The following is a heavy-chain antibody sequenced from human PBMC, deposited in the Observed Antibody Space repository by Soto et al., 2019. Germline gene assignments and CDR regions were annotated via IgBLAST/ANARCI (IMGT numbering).Heavy chain of an antibody. CDR2: IKQDGSEK. D-gene: IGHD2-2*01. CDR1: GFTLGSYS. Sequence: EVQLVESGGGLVQLGGSLRLSCAASGFTLGSYSMTWVRQAPGKGLEWVANIKQDGSEKYYVDSVKGRFTISRDNAKNSLYLQMNSLRAEDTAVYYCAKCGKYADFDYWGQGTLVTVSS. J-gene: IGHJ4*02. V-gene: IGHV3-7*02. CDR3: AKCGKYADFDY.